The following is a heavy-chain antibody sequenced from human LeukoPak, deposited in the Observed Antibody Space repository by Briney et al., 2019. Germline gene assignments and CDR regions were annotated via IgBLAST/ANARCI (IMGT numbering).Heavy chain of an antibody. CDR1: GFTFSSYS. CDR2: ISSSSSYI. V-gene: IGHV3-21*01. Sequence: NSGGSLRLSCAASGFTFSSYSMNWVRQAPGKGLEWVSSISSSSSYIYYADSVKGRFTISRDNAKHSLYLQMNSLRAEDTAVYYCARVGIAAIDYWGQGTLVTVSS. CDR3: ARVGIAAIDY. J-gene: IGHJ4*02. D-gene: IGHD6-13*01.